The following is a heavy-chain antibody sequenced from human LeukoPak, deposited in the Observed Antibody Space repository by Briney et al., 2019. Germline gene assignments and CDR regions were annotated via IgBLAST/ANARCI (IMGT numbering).Heavy chain of an antibody. J-gene: IGHJ6*03. CDR1: GFTFSSYW. CDR2: IKNDGSTT. CDR3: ARDPYSGTYSDYYYYYMDV. D-gene: IGHD1-26*01. Sequence: GGSLRLSCAASGFTFSSYWMHWVRQPPGKGLVWVSRIKNDGSTTTYADSVKGRFTVSRDNAKNTLYLQLNSLRAEDTAVYYCARDPYSGTYSDYYYYYMDVWGKGTTVTVSS. V-gene: IGHV3-74*01.